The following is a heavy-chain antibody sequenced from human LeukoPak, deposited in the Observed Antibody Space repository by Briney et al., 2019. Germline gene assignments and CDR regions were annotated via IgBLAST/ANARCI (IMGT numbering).Heavy chain of an antibody. J-gene: IGHJ6*02. CDR3: ARDTYYGSGKYGMDV. CDR1: GFTFSSYT. Sequence: SGGSLRLSCAASGFTFSSYTMNWVRQAPGKGLEWVSSISSSSYIYYADSVKGRFTISRDNAKNSLYLQMNSLRAEDTAVYYCARDTYYGSGKYGMDVWGQGTTVTVSS. CDR2: ISSSSYI. D-gene: IGHD3-10*01. V-gene: IGHV3-21*01.